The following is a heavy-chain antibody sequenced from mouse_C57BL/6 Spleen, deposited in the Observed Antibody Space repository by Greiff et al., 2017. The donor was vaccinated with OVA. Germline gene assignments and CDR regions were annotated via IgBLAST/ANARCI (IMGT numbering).Heavy chain of an antibody. V-gene: IGHV1-82*01. CDR1: GYAFSSSW. CDR2: IYPGDGDT. Sequence: QVQLQQSGPELVKPGASVKISCKASGYAFSSSWMNWVKQRPGKGLEWIGRIYPGDGDTNYNGKFKGKGTLTADKSSSTAYMQLSSLTSEDPTVNFCARSFYYYRGYYAMDYWGQGTSVTVSS. D-gene: IGHD1-1*01. CDR3: ARSFYYYRGYYAMDY. J-gene: IGHJ4*01.